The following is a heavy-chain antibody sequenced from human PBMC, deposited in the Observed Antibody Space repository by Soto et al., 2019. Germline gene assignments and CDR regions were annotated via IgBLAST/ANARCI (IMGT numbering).Heavy chain of an antibody. CDR2: ISSSSNTI. V-gene: IGHV3-48*01. D-gene: IGHD1-26*01. Sequence: PGGSLRLSCAASGFTFSSYSMNWVRQAPGKGLEWVSYISSSSNTIYYADSVKGRFTISRDNAKNSLSLQMNSLRAEDTAIYYCARDRYSRSYYVTFDYWGQGA. J-gene: IGHJ4*02. CDR1: GFTFSSYS. CDR3: ARDRYSRSYYVTFDY.